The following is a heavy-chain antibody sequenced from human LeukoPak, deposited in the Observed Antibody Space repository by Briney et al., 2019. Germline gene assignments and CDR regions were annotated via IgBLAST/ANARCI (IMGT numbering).Heavy chain of an antibody. J-gene: IGHJ4*02. CDR2: IKEDGSET. D-gene: IGHD2-2*01. CDR1: GFTFDTYG. Sequence: GSLRLSCAGSGFTFDTYGMSWVRQAPGKGLEWLANIKEDGSETNYVDSVKGRFTISRDNAKNSVYLQMNSLRADDTAVHYCSRHARRSSWSQLDYWGQGTLVAVSS. CDR3: SRHARRSSWSQLDY. V-gene: IGHV3-7*04.